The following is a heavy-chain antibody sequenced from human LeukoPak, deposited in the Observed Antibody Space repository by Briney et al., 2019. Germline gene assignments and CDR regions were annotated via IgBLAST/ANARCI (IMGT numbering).Heavy chain of an antibody. J-gene: IGHJ4*02. D-gene: IGHD3-22*01. CDR1: GYTFTGYY. Sequence: GASVKVSCKASGYTFTGYYMHWVRQAPGQGVEWMGWINPSGGSTSYAQKFQGRVTMTRDTSPSTVYMELSSLRSEDTAVYYCARDDNLAKNTMIQGYWGQGTLVTVSS. CDR2: INPSGGST. CDR3: ARDDNLAKNTMIQGY. V-gene: IGHV1-46*01.